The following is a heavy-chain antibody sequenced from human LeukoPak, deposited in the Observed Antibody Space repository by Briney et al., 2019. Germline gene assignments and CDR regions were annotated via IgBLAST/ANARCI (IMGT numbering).Heavy chain of an antibody. J-gene: IGHJ4*02. D-gene: IGHD5-24*01. CDR1: GGSLSGYY. Sequence: SETLSLTCAVSGGSLSGYYWTWIRQPPGKGLEWIGEINHSGSTNYNPSLKSRVTISVDTSKNQFSLKLSSVTAADTAVYYCARSRGGRDLRVWGQGTLVTVSS. CDR2: INHSGST. V-gene: IGHV4-34*01. CDR3: ARSRGGRDLRV.